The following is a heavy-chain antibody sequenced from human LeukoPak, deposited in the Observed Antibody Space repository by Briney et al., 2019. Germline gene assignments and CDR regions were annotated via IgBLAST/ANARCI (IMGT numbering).Heavy chain of an antibody. CDR2: IYTSGST. Sequence: NTSETLSLTCTVSGGSISSYYWSWIRQPAEKGREWIGRIYTSGSTNYNPSLKSRVTISVDTSKNQFSLKLSSVTAADTAVYYCASETLDYGDSAFGYWGQGTLVTVSS. D-gene: IGHD4-17*01. J-gene: IGHJ4*02. CDR1: GGSISSYY. CDR3: ASETLDYGDSAFGY. V-gene: IGHV4-4*07.